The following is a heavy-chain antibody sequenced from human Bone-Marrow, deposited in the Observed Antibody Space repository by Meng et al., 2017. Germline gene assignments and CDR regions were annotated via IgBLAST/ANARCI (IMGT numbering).Heavy chain of an antibody. D-gene: IGHD3-22*01. CDR2: INHSGST. Sequence: SETLSLTCTVSGYSISSGYYWGWIRQPPGKGLEWIGEINHSGSTNYNPSLKSRVTISVDTSKNQFSLKLSSVTAADTAVYYCARGRMIVVVTGHKDFDYWGQGTLVTVSS. CDR1: GYSISSGYY. CDR3: ARGRMIVVVTGHKDFDY. V-gene: IGHV4-38-2*02. J-gene: IGHJ4*02.